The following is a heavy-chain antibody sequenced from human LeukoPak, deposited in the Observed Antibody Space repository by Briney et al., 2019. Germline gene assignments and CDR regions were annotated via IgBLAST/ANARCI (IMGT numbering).Heavy chain of an antibody. V-gene: IGHV3-30*18. CDR3: AKDIRGYSYGYVDY. J-gene: IGHJ4*02. CDR1: GFTVSSNY. CDR2: ISYDGSNE. D-gene: IGHD5-18*01. Sequence: PGGSLRLSCSASGFTVSSNYMSWVRQAPGKGLEWGAFISYDGSNEYSADSVKGRFTISRDSSKNTLYLQMNSLRAEDTAVYYCAKDIRGYSYGYVDYWGQGTLVTVSS.